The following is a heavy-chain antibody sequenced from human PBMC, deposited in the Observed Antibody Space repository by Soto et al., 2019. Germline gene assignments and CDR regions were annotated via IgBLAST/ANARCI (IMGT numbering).Heavy chain of an antibody. Sequence: EVQLVESGGGLVQPGGSLRLSCEVSGFTLSDHHMKWVRQAPGKGLEWLGRTREKSEGYTTEYAASVSGRFTLSRDDSKNSVFLQMNSLKTEDKAVYYCVGESFYDLDDWGQGTLVTVSS. J-gene: IGHJ4*02. V-gene: IGHV3-72*01. D-gene: IGHD3-16*01. CDR3: VGESFYDLDD. CDR1: GFTLSDHH. CDR2: TREKSEGYTT.